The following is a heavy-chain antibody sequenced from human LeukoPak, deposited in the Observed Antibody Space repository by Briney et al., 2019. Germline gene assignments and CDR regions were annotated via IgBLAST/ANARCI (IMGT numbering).Heavy chain of an antibody. V-gene: IGHV3-9*01. CDR2: ISWSSGSI. D-gene: IGHD2-15*01. J-gene: IGHJ3*02. Sequence: GGSLRLSCAASGFTFDDYAMHWVRQTPGKGLEWVSGISWSSGSIGYADSVKGRFTISRDNAKNSLYLQMNSLRAEDTALYYCAKEGYGDAFDIWGQGTMVTVSS. CDR3: AKEGYGDAFDI. CDR1: GFTFDDYA.